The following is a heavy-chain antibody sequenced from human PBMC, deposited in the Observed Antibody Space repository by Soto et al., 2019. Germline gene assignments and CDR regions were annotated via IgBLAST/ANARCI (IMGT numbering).Heavy chain of an antibody. CDR2: ISYDGGLQ. Sequence: QAHLVESGGGVVQPGRSLRLSCAASGFTFTSYGMHWVRQAPGTRLEWVAVISYDGGLQHYADSVKGRFTISRDNSKNMVLLQMNSLRAQDTDVYYCVSDRGYGHAPVPYSWGQGTLVSVSS. J-gene: IGHJ4*02. CDR3: VSDRGYGHAPVPYS. CDR1: GFTFTSYG. D-gene: IGHD3-10*01. V-gene: IGHV3-30*03.